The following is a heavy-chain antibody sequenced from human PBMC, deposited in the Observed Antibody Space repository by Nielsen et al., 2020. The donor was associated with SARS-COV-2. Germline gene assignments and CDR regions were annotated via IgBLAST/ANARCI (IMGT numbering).Heavy chain of an antibody. J-gene: IGHJ4*02. Sequence: GESLKIFCAASGFNFSTYWMSWVRQAPGKGLEWVANIKQDGSEKYFIDSVKGRFTISRDNAKNSLYLQMNSLRAEDTAVYYCVRRGMIFGVVTTWGHYFDNWGQGTLVTVSS. CDR1: GFNFSTYW. CDR3: VRRGMIFGVVTTWGHYFDN. CDR2: IKQDGSEK. D-gene: IGHD3/OR15-3a*01. V-gene: IGHV3-7*01.